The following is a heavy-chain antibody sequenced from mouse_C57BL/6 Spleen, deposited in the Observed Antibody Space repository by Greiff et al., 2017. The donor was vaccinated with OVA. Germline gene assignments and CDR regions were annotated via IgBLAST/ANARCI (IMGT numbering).Heavy chain of an antibody. CDR1: GFSLTSYG. D-gene: IGHD1-1*01. Sequence: VMLVESGPGLVQPSQSLSITCTVSGFSLTSYGVHWVRQSPGKGLEWLGVIWSGGSTDYNAAFISRLSISKDNSKSQVFFKMNSPQADDTAIYYCARKDYYGSSYGYFDVWGTGTTVTVSS. CDR2: IWSGGST. J-gene: IGHJ1*03. V-gene: IGHV2-2*01. CDR3: ARKDYYGSSYGYFDV.